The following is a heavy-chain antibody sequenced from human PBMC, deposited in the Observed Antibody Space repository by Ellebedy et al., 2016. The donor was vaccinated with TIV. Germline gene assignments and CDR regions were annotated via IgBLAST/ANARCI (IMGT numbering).Heavy chain of an antibody. J-gene: IGHJ4*02. CDR1: HGSFSSYY. CDR3: ARHRGWYEDY. V-gene: IGHV4-59*08. Sequence: MPSETLSLTCTISHGSFSSYYWSWIRQSPGKGLEWIGSILSSGSANYNPALKSRVITSIDMSKNQFSLKLSSVTAADTAVYYCARHRGWYEDYWGQGTLVTVSS. CDR2: ILSSGSA. D-gene: IGHD6-19*01.